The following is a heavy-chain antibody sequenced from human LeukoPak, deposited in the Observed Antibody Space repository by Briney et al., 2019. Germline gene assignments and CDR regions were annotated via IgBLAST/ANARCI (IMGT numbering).Heavy chain of an antibody. D-gene: IGHD3-16*01. J-gene: IGHJ4*02. Sequence: ASVEVSCKAPGHTFTNYGIGWVRQAPGQGLEWMGWISAYNGNTNYAQKLQGRVTMTTDTSTSTAYMQLRSLRSDDTAVYYCVWVNFDYWGQGTLVTVSP. CDR3: VWVNFDY. V-gene: IGHV1-18*01. CDR2: ISAYNGNT. CDR1: GHTFTNYG.